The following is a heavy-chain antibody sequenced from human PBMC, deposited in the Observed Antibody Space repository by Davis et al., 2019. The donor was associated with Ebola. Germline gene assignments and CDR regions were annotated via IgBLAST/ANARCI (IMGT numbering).Heavy chain of an antibody. Sequence: PSETLSLTCAVYGGSFSGYYWSWIRQPPGKGLEWIGEINHSGSTNYNPSLKSRVTISVDTSKNQFSLKLSSVTAADTAVYYCVRGSGYYTRYYYYYMDVWGKGTTVTVSS. CDR3: VRGSGYYTRYYYYYMDV. V-gene: IGHV4-34*01. D-gene: IGHD3-3*01. J-gene: IGHJ6*03. CDR1: GGSFSGYY. CDR2: INHSGST.